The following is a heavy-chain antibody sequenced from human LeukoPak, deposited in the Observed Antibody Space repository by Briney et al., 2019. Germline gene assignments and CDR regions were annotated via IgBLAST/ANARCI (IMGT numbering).Heavy chain of an antibody. Sequence: GGSLRLSCGAPRFTFSSYAMSWVREAPRKGLEWVSAISASTTTYYSDSVNGRFTISRDNFKNTLYLQMNSLRADDTAIYYCAKDPLEIVVLPTAEDFWGQGTQVSVSS. D-gene: IGHD2-2*03. CDR1: RFTFSSYA. CDR3: AKDPLEIVVLPTAEDF. J-gene: IGHJ4*02. CDR2: ISASTTT. V-gene: IGHV3-23*01.